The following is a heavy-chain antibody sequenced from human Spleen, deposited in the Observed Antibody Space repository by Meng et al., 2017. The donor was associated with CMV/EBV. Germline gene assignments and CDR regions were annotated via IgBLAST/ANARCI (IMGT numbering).Heavy chain of an antibody. CDR1: GFTFSSYW. CDR2: INSDGSST. D-gene: IGHD3-10*01. Sequence: GESLKISCAASGFTFSSYWMHWVRQAPGKGLVWVSRINSDGSSTSYADSVKGRFTISRDNAKNTLYLQMNSLRAEDTAVYYCARLGGSGFGDLDDYWGQGTLVTVSS. J-gene: IGHJ4*02. V-gene: IGHV3-74*01. CDR3: ARLGGSGFGDLDDY.